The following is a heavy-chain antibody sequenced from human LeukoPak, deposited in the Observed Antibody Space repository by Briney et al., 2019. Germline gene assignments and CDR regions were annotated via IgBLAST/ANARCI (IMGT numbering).Heavy chain of an antibody. Sequence: SETLSLTCTVSGGSISSYYWSWIRQPPGKGLEWIGYIYYSGSTNYNPSLKSRVTISVDTSKNQFSLKLSSVTAADTAVYYCAGSGYSYGLYYFDYWGQGTLVTVSS. CDR1: GGSISSYY. CDR3: AGSGYSYGLYYFDY. J-gene: IGHJ4*02. CDR2: IYYSGST. D-gene: IGHD5-18*01. V-gene: IGHV4-59*08.